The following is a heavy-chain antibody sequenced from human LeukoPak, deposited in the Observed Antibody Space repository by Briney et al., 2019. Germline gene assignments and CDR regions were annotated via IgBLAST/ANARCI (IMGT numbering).Heavy chain of an antibody. CDR2: VNGDGSST. J-gene: IGHJ4*02. D-gene: IGHD6-13*01. CDR3: ARDGIAAVDFDY. Sequence: GGSLRLSCEASGFTFSTYWMHWVRQAPGKGLVWVSRVNGDGSSTNYADSVKGRFTISRDNAKNTLYLQMNSLSAEDTAVYYCARDGIAAVDFDYWGQGILVTVSP. V-gene: IGHV3-74*01. CDR1: GFTFSTYW.